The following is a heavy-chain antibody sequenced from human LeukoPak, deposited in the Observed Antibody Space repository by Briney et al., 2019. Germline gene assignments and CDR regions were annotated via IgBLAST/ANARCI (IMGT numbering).Heavy chain of an antibody. D-gene: IGHD6-13*01. Sequence: SETLSLTCTVSGGSISSYYWSWIRQPPGKGLGWIGYIYYSGSTNYNPSLKSQITISVDTSKNQFSLKLSSVTTADTAVYYCARYSSSWFDYWGQGTLVTVSS. V-gene: IGHV4-59*01. J-gene: IGHJ4*02. CDR3: ARYSSSWFDY. CDR2: IYYSGST. CDR1: GGSISSYY.